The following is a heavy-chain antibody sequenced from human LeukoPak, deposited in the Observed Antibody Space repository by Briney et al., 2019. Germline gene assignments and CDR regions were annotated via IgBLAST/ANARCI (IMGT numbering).Heavy chain of an antibody. CDR1: GGTFSSYA. D-gene: IGHD2-21*01. CDR2: IIPIFGTA. Sequence: EASVKVSCKASGGTFSSYAISWVRQAPGQGLEWMGGIIPIFGTANYAQKFQGRVTITTDESTSTAYMELSSLRSEDTAVYYCARGSTGKHSPPHFDYWGQGTLVTVSS. CDR3: ARGSTGKHSPPHFDY. V-gene: IGHV1-69*05. J-gene: IGHJ4*02.